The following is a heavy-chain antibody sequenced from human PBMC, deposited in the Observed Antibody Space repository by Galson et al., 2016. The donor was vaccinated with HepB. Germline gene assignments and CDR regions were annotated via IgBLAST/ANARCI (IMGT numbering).Heavy chain of an antibody. CDR3: ARGGTEYYYYGMDV. CDR2: ISPYNGNT. CDR1: DYTFTTYG. V-gene: IGHV1-18*01. D-gene: IGHD1-1*01. J-gene: IGHJ6*02. Sequence: SVKVSCKASDYTFTTYGITWVRQAPGQGLEWMGWISPYNGNTNYAQRLQGRVTMTTDTSTSTAYMELRSLRSDDTAVYYCARGGTEYYYYGMDVWGQGTTVTASS.